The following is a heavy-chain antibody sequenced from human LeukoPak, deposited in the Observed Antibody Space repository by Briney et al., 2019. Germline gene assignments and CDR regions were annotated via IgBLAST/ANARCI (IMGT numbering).Heavy chain of an antibody. CDR1: GFTFSIYA. J-gene: IGHJ6*04. Sequence: PGGSLRLSCAASGFTFSIYAMHWVRQAPGKGLEWVAVISYDENDKYYADSVKGRFTISRDNSKNTLYLQMNSLRAEDTAVYYCAELGITMIGGVWGKGTTVTISS. D-gene: IGHD3-10*02. V-gene: IGHV3-30*04. CDR2: ISYDENDK. CDR3: AELGITMIGGV.